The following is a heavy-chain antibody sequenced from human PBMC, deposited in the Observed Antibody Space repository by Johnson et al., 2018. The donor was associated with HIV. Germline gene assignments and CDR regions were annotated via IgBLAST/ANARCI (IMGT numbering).Heavy chain of an antibody. CDR1: GFTFSSYP. Sequence: QEQLVESGGGVVQPGRSLRLSCAASGFTFSSYPMHWVRQAPGKGLEWVAVISYDGSNEYYADSVKGRFTISRDNSKNTLFPQMNTLRAEDTAVYYCASWNYFDAFDIWGQGTMVTVSS. CDR2: ISYDGSNE. CDR3: ASWNYFDAFDI. J-gene: IGHJ3*02. D-gene: IGHD1-7*01. V-gene: IGHV3-30-3*01.